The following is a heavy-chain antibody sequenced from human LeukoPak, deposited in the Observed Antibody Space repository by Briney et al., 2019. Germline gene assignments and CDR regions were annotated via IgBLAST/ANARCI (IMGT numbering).Heavy chain of an antibody. V-gene: IGHV1-2*02. CDR2: IHPNNGVT. CDR1: GYTLSELS. CDR3: ACPQRGPGGYYTDF. Sequence: GASAKVSCKVSGYTLSELSMHWVRQAPGQGLEWVGWIHPNNGVTLYAQKFQGRITMTRDTSINTVYMELSSLTSDDTAIYYCACPQRGPGGYYTDFWGQGTLVTVSS. D-gene: IGHD3-10*01. J-gene: IGHJ4*02.